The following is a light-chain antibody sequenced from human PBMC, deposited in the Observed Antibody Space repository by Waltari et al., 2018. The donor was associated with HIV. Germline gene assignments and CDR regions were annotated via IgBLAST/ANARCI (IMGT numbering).Light chain of an antibody. J-gene: IGLJ3*02. CDR2: DVS. CDR1: DIDIGNYNL. V-gene: IGLV2-23*02. Sequence: SALTQPASVSGNPGPSVPIPCTGTDIDIGNYNLVSWFQQHPGKAPKLLIYDVSKRPSGVSSRFSGSKSGYFASLTISGLLTEDESSYYCLTYVSKTSTWQFGGGTYLTV. CDR3: LTYVSKTSTWQ.